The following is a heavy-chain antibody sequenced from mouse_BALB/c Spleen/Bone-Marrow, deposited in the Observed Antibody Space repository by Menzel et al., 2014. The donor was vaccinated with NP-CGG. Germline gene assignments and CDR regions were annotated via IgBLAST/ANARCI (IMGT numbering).Heavy chain of an antibody. Sequence: QVQLQQSGAELARPGASVKLSCEASGYTFTNYWMQWVKQRPGQDLEWIGAIYPGDGDSRYTQKFKGKATLTADKSSSTAYMQLNSLASEDSAVYYCARSGATATPFAYWGQGTLVTVSA. CDR3: ARSGATATPFAY. CDR2: IYPGDGDS. CDR1: GYTFTNYW. D-gene: IGHD1-2*01. J-gene: IGHJ3*01. V-gene: IGHV1-87*01.